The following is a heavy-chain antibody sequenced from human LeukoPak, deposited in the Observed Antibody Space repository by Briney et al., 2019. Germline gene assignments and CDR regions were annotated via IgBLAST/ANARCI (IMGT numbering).Heavy chain of an antibody. D-gene: IGHD1-7*01. CDR3: VRGGWELDP. CDR2: IKEDRTAD. CDR1: GFSVRDFW. J-gene: IGHJ5*02. Sequence: GGSLRLSCAASGFSVRDFWMAWVRQAPGKGLEWVAHIKEDRTADYYVDSVKGRFSISKDDGKNSLHLQMNSLRVEDTAVYYCVRGGWELDPWGQGTLVTVSS. V-gene: IGHV3-7*01.